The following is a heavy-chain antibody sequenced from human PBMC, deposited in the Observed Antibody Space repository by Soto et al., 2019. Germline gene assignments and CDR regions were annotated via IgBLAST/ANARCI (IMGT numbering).Heavy chain of an antibody. CDR2: IKEDGSEK. CDR3: ASYWHPGTFDI. Sequence: GGFLRLSCAASAFTFSGYWMAWVRQPPGKGLEWVANIKEDGSEKYYLVSVKGRFTISRDNAENSLFLQMNSLRAEDTAVYYCASYWHPGTFDIWGLGTMVTVSS. V-gene: IGHV3-7*01. CDR1: AFTFSGYW. D-gene: IGHD2-8*02. J-gene: IGHJ3*02.